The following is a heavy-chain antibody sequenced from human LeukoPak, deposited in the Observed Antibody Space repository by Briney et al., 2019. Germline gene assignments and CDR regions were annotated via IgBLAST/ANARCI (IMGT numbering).Heavy chain of an antibody. CDR2: IIPIFGTA. CDR3: ARGAWSGDYDFWSGHVYYYYYMDV. Sequence: GASVKVSCKASGGTFSSYAISWVRQAPGQGLEWMGGIIPIFGTANYAQKFQGRVTITADESTSTAYMELSSLRSEDTAVYYCARGAWSGDYDFWSGHVYYYYYMDVWGKGTTVTVSS. D-gene: IGHD3-3*01. V-gene: IGHV1-69*13. CDR1: GGTFSSYA. J-gene: IGHJ6*03.